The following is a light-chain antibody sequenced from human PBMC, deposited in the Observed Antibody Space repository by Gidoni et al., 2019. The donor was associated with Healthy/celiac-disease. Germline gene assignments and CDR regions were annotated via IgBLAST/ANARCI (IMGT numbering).Light chain of an antibody. Sequence: QSALTQPASVSGSPGQSITISCTGTSSDVGGYNYASWYQQHPGKAPKLMRYDVSNRPSGVSNRFSGSKSGNTASLTISGLQAEDEADYYCSSYTSSSPWVFGGGTKLTVL. J-gene: IGLJ3*02. CDR3: SSYTSSSPWV. CDR1: SSDVGGYNY. V-gene: IGLV2-14*03. CDR2: DVS.